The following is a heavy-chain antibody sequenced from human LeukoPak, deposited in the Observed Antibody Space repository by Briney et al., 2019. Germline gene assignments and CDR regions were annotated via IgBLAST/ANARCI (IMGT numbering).Heavy chain of an antibody. D-gene: IGHD4-23*01. CDR1: AGSISSSTYN. CDR3: ARGDGGNSGGHDSQYYFDY. CDR2: IYYSGST. J-gene: IGHJ4*02. Sequence: PSETLSLTCTVSAGSISSSTYNWGWIRQPPGKGLEWIGSIYYSGSTDYNPSLKSRVTISVDTSKNQFSLNLNSVTAADTAVYYCARGDGGNSGGHDSQYYFDYWGRGTPVTVSS. V-gene: IGHV4-39*07.